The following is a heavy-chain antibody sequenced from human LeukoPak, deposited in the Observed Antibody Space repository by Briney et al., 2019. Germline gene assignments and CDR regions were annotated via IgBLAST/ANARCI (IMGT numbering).Heavy chain of an antibody. V-gene: IGHV3-30*04. J-gene: IGHJ6*02. CDR3: ARDRQWLVRGLYYYGMDV. CDR2: VTPDGANK. D-gene: IGHD6-19*01. Sequence: GGSLRLSCGTSGFTFNTHPMHWVRQAPGMGLEWIAVVTPDGANKFYADSVKGRFTISRDNSRDTLYLQMSSLRADDTAVYYCARDRQWLVRGLYYYGMDVWGQGTTVTVSS. CDR1: GFTFNTHP.